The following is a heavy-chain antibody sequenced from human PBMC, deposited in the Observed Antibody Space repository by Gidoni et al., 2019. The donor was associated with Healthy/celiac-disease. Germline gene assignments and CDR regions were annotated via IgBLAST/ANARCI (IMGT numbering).Heavy chain of an antibody. Sequence: EVQLVESGGGLVKPGRSLRLSCTASGFTFGDYAMSWFRQAPGKGLEWVGFIRSKAYGGTTEYAAYVKGRFTISRDDSKSIAYLQMNSLKTEDTAVYYCTPSPKYSSSWYLRGFDYWGQGTLVTVSS. V-gene: IGHV3-49*05. CDR3: TPSPKYSSSWYLRGFDY. D-gene: IGHD6-13*01. J-gene: IGHJ4*02. CDR1: GFTFGDYA. CDR2: IRSKAYGGTT.